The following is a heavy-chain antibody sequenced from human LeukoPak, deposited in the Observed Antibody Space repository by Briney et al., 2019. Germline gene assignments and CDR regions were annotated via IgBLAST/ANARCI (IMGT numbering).Heavy chain of an antibody. D-gene: IGHD3-9*01. Sequence: PGGSLRLSCGASGFMFSSFSMHWVRQTPAKGLEWVAFMSFDGSNKYYADSVKGRFTVSRDNSQNTLYLQMNSLRTEDTALYYCARDSCDILTGYYSHYLDYWGRGTLVTVSS. CDR3: ARDSCDILTGYYSHYLDY. J-gene: IGHJ4*02. V-gene: IGHV3-30*04. CDR2: MSFDGSNK. CDR1: GFMFSSFS.